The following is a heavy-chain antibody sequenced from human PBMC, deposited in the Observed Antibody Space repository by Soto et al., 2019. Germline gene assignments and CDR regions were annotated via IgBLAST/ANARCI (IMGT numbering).Heavy chain of an antibody. V-gene: IGHV3-13*01. D-gene: IGHD4-17*01. CDR1: GFTFSSYD. J-gene: IGHJ3*02. CDR3: ARALGYGGAFDI. CDR2: IGTAGDT. Sequence: VGSLRLSCAASGFTFSSYDMHWVRQATGKGLEWVSAIGTAGDTYYPGSVKGRFTISRENAKNSLYLQMNSLRAGDTAVYYCARALGYGGAFDIWGQGTMVTVSS.